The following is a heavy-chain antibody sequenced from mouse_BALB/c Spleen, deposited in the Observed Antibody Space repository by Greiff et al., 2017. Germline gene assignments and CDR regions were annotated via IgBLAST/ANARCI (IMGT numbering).Heavy chain of an antibody. CDR1: GFTFSSYA. D-gene: IGHD1-1*01. J-gene: IGHJ1*01. CDR3: ARVTTVVATRYFDV. CDR2: ISSGGSYT. Sequence: VQLQQSGGGLVKPGGSLKLSCAASGFTFSSYAMSWVRQTPEKRLEWVATISSGGSYTYYPDSVKGRFTISRDNAKNTLYLQMSSLRSEDTAMYYCARVTTVVATRYFDVWGAGTTVTVSS. V-gene: IGHV5-9-3*01.